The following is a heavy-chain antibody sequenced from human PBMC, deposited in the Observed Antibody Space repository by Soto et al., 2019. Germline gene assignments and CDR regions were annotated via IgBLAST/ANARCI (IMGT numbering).Heavy chain of an antibody. J-gene: IGHJ6*02. D-gene: IGHD1-20*01. Sequence: ASVKVSCKASGYTFTSYDINWVRQATGQGLEWMGWMNPNSGNTGYAQKFQGRVTMTRNTSISTAYMELSRLRSDDTAVYYCARDLTPTPITGTYYYYGMDVWGQGTTVTVSS. CDR3: ARDLTPTPITGTYYYYGMDV. CDR2: MNPNSGNT. V-gene: IGHV1-8*01. CDR1: GYTFTSYD.